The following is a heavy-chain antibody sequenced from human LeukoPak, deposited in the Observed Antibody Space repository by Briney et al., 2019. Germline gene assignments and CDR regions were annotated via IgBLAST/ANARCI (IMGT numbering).Heavy chain of an antibody. CDR1: GIDFSHYS. CDR3: AKDRSSSWFFDY. J-gene: IGHJ4*02. Sequence: GGSLRLSCSASGIDFSHYSMNWVRQAPGKGLEWVAFIRYDGSNKYYADSVKGRFTISRDNSKNTLYLQMNSLRAEDTAVYYCAKDRSSSWFFDYWGQGTLVTVSS. CDR2: IRYDGSNK. D-gene: IGHD6-13*01. V-gene: IGHV3-30*02.